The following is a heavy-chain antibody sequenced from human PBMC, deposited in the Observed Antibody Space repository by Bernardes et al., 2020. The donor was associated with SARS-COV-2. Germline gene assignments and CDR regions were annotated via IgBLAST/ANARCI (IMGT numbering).Heavy chain of an antibody. CDR3: ARAMDCSSTSCYPTVVDY. CDR2: INPNSGGT. V-gene: IGHV1-2*02. J-gene: IGHJ4*02. D-gene: IGHD2-2*01. CDR1: GYTFTGYY. Sequence: ASVKVSCKASGYTFTGYYMHWVRQAPGQGLEWMGWINPNSGGTNYAQKFQGRVTMTRDTSISTAYMELSRLRSDDTAVYYCARAMDCSSTSCYPTVVDYWGQGTLVTVSS.